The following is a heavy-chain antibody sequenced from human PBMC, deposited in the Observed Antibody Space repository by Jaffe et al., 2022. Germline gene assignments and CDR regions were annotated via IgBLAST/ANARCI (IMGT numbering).Heavy chain of an antibody. D-gene: IGHD6-19*01. CDR3: AKDIKQWLDNDAFDI. CDR1: GFTFDDYA. J-gene: IGHJ3*02. V-gene: IGHV3-9*01. CDR2: ISWNSGSI. Sequence: EVQLVESGGGLVQPGRSLRLSCAASGFTFDDYAMHWVRQAPGKGLEWVSGISWNSGSIGYADSVKGRFTISRDNAKNSLYLQMNSLRAEDTALYYCAKDIKQWLDNDAFDIWGQGTMVTVSS.